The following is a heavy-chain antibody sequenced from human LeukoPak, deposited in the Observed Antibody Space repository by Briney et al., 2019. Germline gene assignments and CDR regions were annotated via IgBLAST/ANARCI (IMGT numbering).Heavy chain of an antibody. Sequence: GGSLRLSCAASGFTFSSYEMNWVRQGPGEGLEWVSYISSSGSTTYYADSVKGRFTIPRDNAKNSLYLQMNSLRAEDTAVYYCARANVLLWFGEYPNFDYWGQGTLVTVSS. CDR3: ARANVLLWFGEYPNFDY. CDR2: ISSSGSTT. V-gene: IGHV3-48*03. J-gene: IGHJ4*02. D-gene: IGHD3-10*01. CDR1: GFTFSSYE.